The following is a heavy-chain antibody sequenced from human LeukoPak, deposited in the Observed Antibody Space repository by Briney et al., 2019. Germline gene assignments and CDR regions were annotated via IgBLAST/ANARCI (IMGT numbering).Heavy chain of an antibody. CDR1: GFTFSSYA. D-gene: IGHD3-22*01. CDR2: ISGSGGST. CDR3: TWTYYHDSSAYGSVGY. Sequence: GGSLRLSCAASGFTFSSYAMSWVRQAPGKGLEWVSAISGSGGSTYYADSVKGRFTISRDNSKNTLYLQMNSLKTEDTGVYYCTWTYYHDSSAYGSVGYWGQGTLVTVSS. V-gene: IGHV3-23*01. J-gene: IGHJ4*02.